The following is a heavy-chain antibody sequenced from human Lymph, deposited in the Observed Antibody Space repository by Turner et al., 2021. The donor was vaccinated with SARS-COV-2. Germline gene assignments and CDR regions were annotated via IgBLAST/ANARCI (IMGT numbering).Heavy chain of an antibody. CDR3: ARDTGGQVDV. D-gene: IGHD2-8*02. J-gene: IGHJ6*02. CDR2: ISYDGSNK. CDR1: GFPFSSYA. Sequence: QVQLVESGGGVVQPGRSLRLSCAASGFPFSSYAMHWVRQAPGKGLGWVAVISYDGSNKYYADSVKGRFTISRDNSKNTLYLQMNSLRAEDTAVYYCARDTGGQVDVWGQGTTVTVSS. V-gene: IGHV3-30-3*01.